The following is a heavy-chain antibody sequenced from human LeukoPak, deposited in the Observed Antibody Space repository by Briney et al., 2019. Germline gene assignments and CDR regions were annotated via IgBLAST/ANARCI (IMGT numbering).Heavy chain of an antibody. CDR3: AKERNDCSGGSCHYLDAFDI. J-gene: IGHJ3*02. D-gene: IGHD2-15*01. V-gene: IGHV3-33*06. CDR1: GFTFSSYG. CDR2: IWYDGSNK. Sequence: GRSLRLSCAASGFTFSSYGMHWVRQAPGKGLEWVAVIWYDGSNKYYADSVKGRFTISRDNSKNTLYLQMNSLRAEDTAVYYCAKERNDCSGGSCHYLDAFDIWGQGTMVTVSS.